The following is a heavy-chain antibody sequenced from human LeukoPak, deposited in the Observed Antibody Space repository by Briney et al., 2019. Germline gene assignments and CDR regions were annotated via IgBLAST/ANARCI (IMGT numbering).Heavy chain of an antibody. CDR1: GGSISSYY. CDR2: IYYSGSI. V-gene: IGHV4-59*01. J-gene: IGHJ4*02. D-gene: IGHD5-24*01. Sequence: SETLSLTCTVSGGSISSYYWSWIRQPPGKGLEWIGYIYYSGSINYNPSLKSRVTISVDTSKNQFSLKLSSVTAADTAVYYCARDGDGYNPFDYWGQGTLVTVSS. CDR3: ARDGDGYNPFDY.